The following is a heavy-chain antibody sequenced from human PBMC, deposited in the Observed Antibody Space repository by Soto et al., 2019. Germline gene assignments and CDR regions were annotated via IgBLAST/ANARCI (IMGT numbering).Heavy chain of an antibody. CDR2: ISSNGGST. V-gene: IGHV3-64*01. CDR3: ARQSYSSYYFDY. CDR1: GFTFSSYA. D-gene: IGHD6-13*01. J-gene: IGHJ4*02. Sequence: PGGSLRLSCAASGFTFSSYAMHWVRQAPGKGLEYVSAISSNGGSTYYANSVKGRFTISRDNSKNTLYLQMGSLRAEDIAVYYCARQSYSSYYFDYWGQGTLVTVSS.